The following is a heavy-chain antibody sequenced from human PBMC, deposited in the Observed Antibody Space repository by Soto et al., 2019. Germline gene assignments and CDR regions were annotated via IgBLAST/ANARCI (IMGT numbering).Heavy chain of an antibody. CDR1: GYTFTSFA. CDR3: AREVVSGYDLGY. D-gene: IGHD5-12*01. CDR2: INADTGNT. J-gene: IGHJ4*02. Sequence: ASVKLSCKASGYTFTSFAIHWVRHAPGQRPEWMGWINADTGNTKYSQRFQGRVTFARDTSANTAYMQVSSVRSEDTAVYFCAREVVSGYDLGYWGQGTLVTVSS. V-gene: IGHV1-3*01.